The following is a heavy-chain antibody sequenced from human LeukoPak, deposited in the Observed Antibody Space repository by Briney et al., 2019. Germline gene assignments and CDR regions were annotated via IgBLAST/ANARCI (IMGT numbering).Heavy chain of an antibody. CDR2: IKQDGSEK. CDR3: ARKKIWFGELFDY. CDR1: GFTFSSYW. D-gene: IGHD3-10*01. V-gene: IGHV3-7*01. J-gene: IGHJ4*02. Sequence: GGSLTLSCAASGFTFSSYWMSWVRQAPGKGLEWVANIKQDGSEKYYVDSVKGRFTISRDNAKNSLYLQMNSLRAEDTAVYYCARKKIWFGELFDYWGQGTLVTVSS.